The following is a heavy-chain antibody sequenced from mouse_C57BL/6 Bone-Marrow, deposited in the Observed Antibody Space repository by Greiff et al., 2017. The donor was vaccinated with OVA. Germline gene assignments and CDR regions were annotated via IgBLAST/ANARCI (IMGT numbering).Heavy chain of an antibody. CDR3: ARHDYYGAMDY. J-gene: IGHJ4*01. Sequence: EVKLMESGGGLVQPGGSLKLSCAASGFTFSDYYMYWVRQTPEKRLEWVAYISNGGGSTYYPDTVKGRVTISRDNAKNTLYLQMSRLKSEDTAMYYCARHDYYGAMDYWGQGTSVTVSS. V-gene: IGHV5-12*01. CDR2: ISNGGGST. CDR1: GFTFSDYY. D-gene: IGHD1-1*01.